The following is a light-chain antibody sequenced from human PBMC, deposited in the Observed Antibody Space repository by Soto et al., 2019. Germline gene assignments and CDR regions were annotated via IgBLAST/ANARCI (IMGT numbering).Light chain of an antibody. Sequence: EIVLTQSPGTLSLSPGERATLSCRASQSVSSDYLAWYQQKPGQTPKVLIYRASSRATGIPDRFSGSGSGTDFTLTISRLEPEDFATYYCQQYDNLPLTFGGGTKVEIK. CDR1: QSVSSDY. CDR2: RAS. J-gene: IGKJ4*01. CDR3: QQYDNLPLT. V-gene: IGKV3-20*01.